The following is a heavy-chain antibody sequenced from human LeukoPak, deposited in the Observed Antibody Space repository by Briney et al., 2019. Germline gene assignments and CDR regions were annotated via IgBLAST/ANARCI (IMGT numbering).Heavy chain of an antibody. CDR3: ARDQQWLDPARHGFDY. Sequence: ASVKVSCKASGYTFTSYDINWVRQATGQGLEWMGWMNPNSGNTGYAQKFQGRVTMTRNTSISTAYMELSSLRSEDTAVYYCARDQQWLDPARHGFDYWGQGTLVTVSS. CDR1: GYTFTSYD. J-gene: IGHJ4*02. CDR2: MNPNSGNT. V-gene: IGHV1-8*01. D-gene: IGHD6-19*01.